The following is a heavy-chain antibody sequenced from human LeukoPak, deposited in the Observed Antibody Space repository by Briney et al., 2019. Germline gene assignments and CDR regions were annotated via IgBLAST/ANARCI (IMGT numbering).Heavy chain of an antibody. V-gene: IGHV5-51*01. CDR2: IYPGDSDT. D-gene: IGHD2-21*01. CDR3: ARLSPHTYCGGDCYSESGFDY. Sequence: GESLKISCKGSGYSFTSYWIGWVRQMPGKGLEWIGIIYPGDSDTRYSPSFQGQVTISADKSISTAYLQWSSLKASDTAMYYCARLSPHTYCGGDCYSESGFDYWGQGTLVTVSS. CDR1: GYSFTSYW. J-gene: IGHJ4*02.